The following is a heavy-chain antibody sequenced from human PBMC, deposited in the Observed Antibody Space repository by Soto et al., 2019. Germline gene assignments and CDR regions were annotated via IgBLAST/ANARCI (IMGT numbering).Heavy chain of an antibody. CDR2: VSGGSGTT. CDR1: GFSPSTYG. V-gene: IGHV3-23*01. Sequence: EVQLLESGGGLVQPGGSLRLSCTASGFSPSTYGVTWVRQAPGKGLEWVSGVSGGSGTTHYADSVKGRFTITTDNSENTAYLQMNSLRVEDTAGYYCAKWNGDGDHWGQGTLVTVS. D-gene: IGHD1-1*01. CDR3: AKWNGDGDH. J-gene: IGHJ4*02.